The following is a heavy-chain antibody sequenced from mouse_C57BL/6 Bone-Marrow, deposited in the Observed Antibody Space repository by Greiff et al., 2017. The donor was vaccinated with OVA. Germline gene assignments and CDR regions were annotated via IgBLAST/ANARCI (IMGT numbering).Heavy chain of an antibody. J-gene: IGHJ4*01. V-gene: IGHV1-26*01. CDR3: ARVDY. Sequence: EVQLQQSGPELVKPGASVKISCMASGYTFTDYYMNWVKQSHGKSLEWIGDINPNNGGTSYNQKFKGKATLTVDKSSSTAYMELRSLTSEDSAVYYCARVDYWGQGTSVTVSS. CDR1: GYTFTDYY. CDR2: INPNNGGT.